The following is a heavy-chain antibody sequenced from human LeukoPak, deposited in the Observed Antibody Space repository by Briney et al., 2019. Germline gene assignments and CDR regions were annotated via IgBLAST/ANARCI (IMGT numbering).Heavy chain of an antibody. CDR3: AREGVPGGFDI. CDR2: ISSSSRTI. J-gene: IGHJ3*02. Sequence: GGSLRLSCAVSGFTFSSYNMNWVRQAPGKGLEWVSHISSSSRTIYYADSVKGRFTISRDNAKNPLYLQMNNLRDEDTAVYYCAREGVPGGFDIWGRGTMVTVSS. D-gene: IGHD2-8*02. V-gene: IGHV3-48*02. CDR1: GFTFSSYN.